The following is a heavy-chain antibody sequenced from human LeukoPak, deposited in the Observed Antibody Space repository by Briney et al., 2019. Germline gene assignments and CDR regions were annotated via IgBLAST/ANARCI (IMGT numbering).Heavy chain of an antibody. Sequence: SETLSLTCTVSGGSISSSRYYWGWIPQPPGKGLEWLGSIYKSGSTYYIPYLKSRVTITLDTSNNQFSLELSSVTAADTAMYYYARMTIPGVNFYVDYWGQGALVTGSS. CDR2: IYKSGST. V-gene: IGHV4-39*07. J-gene: IGHJ4*02. CDR3: ARMTIPGVNFYVDY. CDR1: GGSISSSRYY. D-gene: IGHD3-10*01.